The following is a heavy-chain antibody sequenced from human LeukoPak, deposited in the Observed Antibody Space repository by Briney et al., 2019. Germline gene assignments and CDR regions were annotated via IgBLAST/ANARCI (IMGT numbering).Heavy chain of an antibody. V-gene: IGHV1-2*02. J-gene: IGHJ4*02. CDR3: ARVDDRGHYYDSSGPRKLFDY. CDR2: INPNSGGT. CDR1: GYTFTGYY. Sequence: VKVSCKASGYTFTGYYMHWVRQAPGQGLEWMGWINPNSGGTNYAQKFQGRVTMTRDTSISTAYMELSRLRSDDTAVYYCARVDDRGHYYDSSGPRKLFDYWGQGTLVTVSS. D-gene: IGHD3-22*01.